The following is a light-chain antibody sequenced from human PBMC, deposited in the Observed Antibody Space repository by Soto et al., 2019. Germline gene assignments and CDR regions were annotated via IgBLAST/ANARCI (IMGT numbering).Light chain of an antibody. CDR3: HQYGSSVRA. CDR2: GAS. CDR1: QSFTGIF. V-gene: IGKV3-20*01. Sequence: DIVLTQSPGTLSLSPGDRATPSGGASQSFTGIFLAWHQQKPGQAPKLLIYGASTRAPGIPDRFNGSGSGTDFTLTISRLEADDVAVYHCHQYGSSVRAFGQGTKLEIK. J-gene: IGKJ1*01.